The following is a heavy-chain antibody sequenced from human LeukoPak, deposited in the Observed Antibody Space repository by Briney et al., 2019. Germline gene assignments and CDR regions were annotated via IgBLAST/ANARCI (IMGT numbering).Heavy chain of an antibody. CDR2: IYYSGNT. Sequence: SETLSLTCTVSGGSISSYYWSWIRQPPGKGLEWIGYIYYSGNTNYNPSLKSRVTISIDTSKNHFSLRLSSVTAADAAVYYCAREGIYSSSSYFDYWGQGTLVTVSS. CDR1: GGSISSYY. V-gene: IGHV4-59*01. D-gene: IGHD6-6*01. J-gene: IGHJ4*02. CDR3: AREGIYSSSSYFDY.